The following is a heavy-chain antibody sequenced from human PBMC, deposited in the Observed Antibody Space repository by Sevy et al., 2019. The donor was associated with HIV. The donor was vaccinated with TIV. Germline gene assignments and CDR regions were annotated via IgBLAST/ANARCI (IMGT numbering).Heavy chain of an antibody. CDR1: GDSTNLYY. J-gene: IGHJ4*02. V-gene: IGHV4-59*01. CDR3: ARESIGAVGDFDY. Sequence: SETLSLTCTVSGDSTNLYYWNWIRQPPGKGLEWIGYIYYSGTTNYNPSLKSRVTISVDTSKNQISLVLTSVTAADTAVYYCARESIGAVGDFDYWGQGTLVTVSS. D-gene: IGHD6-13*01. CDR2: IYYSGTT.